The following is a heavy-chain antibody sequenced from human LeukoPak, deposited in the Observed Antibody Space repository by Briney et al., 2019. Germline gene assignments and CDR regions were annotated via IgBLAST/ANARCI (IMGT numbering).Heavy chain of an antibody. J-gene: IGHJ4*02. CDR3: ARGGDAAAVPKPYAYYFDY. D-gene: IGHD6-13*01. Sequence: SETLSLTCAVYGGSFSGYYWSWIRQPPGKGLEWIGEINHSGSTNYNPSLKSRVTISVDTSKNQFSLKLSSVTAADTAVYYCARGGDAAAVPKPYAYYFDYGGQGTLVTVSS. CDR1: GGSFSGYY. V-gene: IGHV4-34*01. CDR2: INHSGST.